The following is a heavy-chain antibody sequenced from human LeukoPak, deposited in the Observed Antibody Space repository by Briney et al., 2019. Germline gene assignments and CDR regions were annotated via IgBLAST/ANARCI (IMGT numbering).Heavy chain of an antibody. Sequence: GGTLRLSCAASGFTFSNYGMSWVRQAPGKGLEWVSGMSGSGGSTYYADSVKGRFTISRDNSKNTLYLQMNSLRAEDTAVYYCAKCIVGATAPFDYWGQGTLVTVSS. J-gene: IGHJ4*02. D-gene: IGHD1-26*01. V-gene: IGHV3-23*01. CDR2: MSGSGGST. CDR1: GFTFSNYG. CDR3: AKCIVGATAPFDY.